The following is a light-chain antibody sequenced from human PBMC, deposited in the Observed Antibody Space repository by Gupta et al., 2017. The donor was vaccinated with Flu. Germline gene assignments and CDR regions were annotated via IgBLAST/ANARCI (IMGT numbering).Light chain of an antibody. CDR2: MAS. J-gene: IGKJ1*01. V-gene: IGKV2-30*01. CDR3: KQGKHWPWA. CDR1: QCRGDSDGSNV. Sequence: VTLGKPASISCSTSQCRGDSDGSNVLDWFQQKPGQAPRRLIYMASQRDYGVPDRFSGSGSGTEFTLKISSGEAEDVGIYCCKQGKHWPWAFGQGTKVEIK.